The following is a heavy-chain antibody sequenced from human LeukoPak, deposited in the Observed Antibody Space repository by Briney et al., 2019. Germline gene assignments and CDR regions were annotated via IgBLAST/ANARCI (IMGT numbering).Heavy chain of an antibody. CDR3: AKVTVCFGCYFDF. V-gene: IGHV3-23*01. Sequence: QAGGSLRLSCSASGYTFSSHGLTWVRQAPGKGLEWVSTINGAGDNTRYAETVKGRFAISRDNPKNTLYLHMSDLRAEDTAIYYCAKVTVCFGCYFDFWGQGTPVTVSS. CDR2: INGAGDNT. J-gene: IGHJ4*02. D-gene: IGHD3-16*01. CDR1: GYTFSSHG.